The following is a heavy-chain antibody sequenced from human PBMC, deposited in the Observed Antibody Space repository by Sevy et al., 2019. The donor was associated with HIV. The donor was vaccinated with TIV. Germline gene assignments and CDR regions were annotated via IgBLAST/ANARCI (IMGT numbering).Heavy chain of an antibody. D-gene: IGHD1-26*01. V-gene: IGHV3-43D*04. CDR1: GFTFDDYA. CDR2: ISWDGGST. Sequence: GSLRLSCAASGFTFDDYAMHWVRQAPGKGLEWVSLISWDGGSTYYADSVKGRFTISRDNSKNSLYLQMNSLRAEDTALYYCAKDKLYGAYYYYGMDVWGQGTTVTVSS. J-gene: IGHJ6*02. CDR3: AKDKLYGAYYYYGMDV.